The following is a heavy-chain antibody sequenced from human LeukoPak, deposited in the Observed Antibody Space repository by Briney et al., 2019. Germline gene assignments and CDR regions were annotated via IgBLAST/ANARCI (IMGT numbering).Heavy chain of an antibody. J-gene: IGHJ6*02. V-gene: IGHV4-39*07. CDR3: ARARGALGFRSVDYYGMDV. D-gene: IGHD3-10*01. Sequence: SETLSLTCTVSGGSISSSSYYWGWIRQPPGKGLEWIGSIYYSGSTYYNPSLKSRVTISVDTSKNQFSLKLSSVTAADAAVYYCARARGALGFRSVDYYGMDVWGQGTTVTVSS. CDR2: IYYSGST. CDR1: GGSISSSSYY.